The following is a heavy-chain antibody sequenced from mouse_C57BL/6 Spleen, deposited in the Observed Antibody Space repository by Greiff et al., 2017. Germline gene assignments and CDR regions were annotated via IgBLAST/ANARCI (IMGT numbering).Heavy chain of an antibody. D-gene: IGHD2-14*01. CDR3: AREGYPWFSY. J-gene: IGHJ3*01. CDR1: GYSITSGYY. Sequence: EVQLQESGPGLVKPSQSLSLSCSVSGYSITSGYYWKWIRQFPGNKLEWMGYISYDGSNNYNPSLKNRISITRDTSKNQFFLKLNSVTTEDTATSNCAREGYPWFSYWGQGTLVTVSA. CDR2: ISYDGSN. V-gene: IGHV3-6*01.